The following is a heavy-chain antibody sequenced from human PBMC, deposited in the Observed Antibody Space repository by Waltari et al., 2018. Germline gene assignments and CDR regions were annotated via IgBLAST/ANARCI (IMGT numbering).Heavy chain of an antibody. Sequence: QVQLVQSGSELKKPGASVNIPCKASGNTYNLYAINWVRQAPGQGLEWMGWENTKSGDRTYAQGFKRRFVFSFDTTVTTAFLQFNSLKADDTAMYYCATVVVAEPATRVTWGQGTLVTVSS. V-gene: IGHV7-4-1*02. CDR3: ATVVVAEPATRVT. J-gene: IGHJ4*02. CDR2: ENTKSGDR. D-gene: IGHD2-15*01. CDR1: GNTYNLYA.